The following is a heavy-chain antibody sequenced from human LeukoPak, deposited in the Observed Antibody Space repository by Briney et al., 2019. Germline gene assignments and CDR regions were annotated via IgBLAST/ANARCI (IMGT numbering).Heavy chain of an antibody. CDR2: INPNSGGT. D-gene: IGHD2-15*01. J-gene: IGHJ5*02. CDR1: GYTFTGYY. V-gene: IGHV1-2*06. Sequence: VASVKVSCKAAGYTFTGYYMFWVRQARGQGLEWMGRINPNSGGTNYAQKFQGRVTMTRDTSISTAYMELSRLRSDDTAVYYCARGYCSGGSCYSVENWFDPWGQGTLVTVSS. CDR3: ARGYCSGGSCYSVENWFDP.